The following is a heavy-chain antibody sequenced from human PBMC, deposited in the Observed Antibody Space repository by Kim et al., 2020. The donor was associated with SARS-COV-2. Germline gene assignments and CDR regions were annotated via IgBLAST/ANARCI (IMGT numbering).Heavy chain of an antibody. Sequence: ASVKVSCKSSGYTLSDFSIHWIRQAPGQGLEWMGRIDPNRGDTTYAQKFQGRVTMTRDTSIKTAHMDLSSLTSDDTAVYFCARDPLSSGPWRPDGLDVWG. CDR1: GYTLSDFS. D-gene: IGHD3-10*01. J-gene: IGHJ6*02. CDR2: IDPNRGDT. CDR3: ARDPLSSGPWRPDGLDV. V-gene: IGHV1-2*06.